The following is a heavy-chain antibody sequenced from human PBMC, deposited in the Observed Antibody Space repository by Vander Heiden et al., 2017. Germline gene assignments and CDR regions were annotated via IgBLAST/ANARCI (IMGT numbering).Heavy chain of an antibody. Sequence: HVQLVQSGAQLQKPGSSVKVPCNASGGTFSSYAINWSRQAPGQGLEWMGGIIPIVGTANYAQKVQGRVTITADESTSTAYRELSRLRSEDTAVYYCATEGGPYSSSPNFDYWGQGTLVTVSS. CDR1: GGTFSSYA. V-gene: IGHV1-69*01. CDR2: IIPIVGTA. D-gene: IGHD6-6*01. CDR3: ATEGGPYSSSPNFDY. J-gene: IGHJ4*02.